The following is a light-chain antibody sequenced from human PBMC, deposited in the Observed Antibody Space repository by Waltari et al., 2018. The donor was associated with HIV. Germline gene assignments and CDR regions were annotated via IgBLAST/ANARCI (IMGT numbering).Light chain of an antibody. CDR2: GAS. CDR1: QSVDSD. CDR3: QQYNNWPYT. V-gene: IGKV3-15*01. Sequence: ERVMTQSPTTLSVSPGERATLSCRASQSVDSDLAWYQQKPGQPPRLLIPGASTRATGIPARFSGSGSGIEFTLTINSLQSEDFAIYYCQQYNNWPYTFGQGTRLDIK. J-gene: IGKJ2*01.